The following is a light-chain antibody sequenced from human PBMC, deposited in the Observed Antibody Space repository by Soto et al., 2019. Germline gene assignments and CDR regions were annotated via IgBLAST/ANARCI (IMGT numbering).Light chain of an antibody. CDR2: DAS. Sequence: DIQMTQSPSSRLASVGDRITRTCQASQDIGNYLNWYQQKPGKAPKLLIYDASTLESGVPSRFSGSGSGTDFTFTISSLQPEDFATYYCQQYDNLPINFGQGTRLEIK. CDR1: QDIGNY. J-gene: IGKJ5*01. V-gene: IGKV1-33*01. CDR3: QQYDNLPIN.